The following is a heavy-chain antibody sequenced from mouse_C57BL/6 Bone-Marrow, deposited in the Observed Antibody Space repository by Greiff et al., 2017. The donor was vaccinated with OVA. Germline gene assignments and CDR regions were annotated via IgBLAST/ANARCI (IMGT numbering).Heavy chain of an antibody. Sequence: DVQLQESGAELVRPGASVKLSCTASGFNIKDDYMHWVKQRPEQGLEWIGWIDPENGDTEYASKFQGKATITADTSSNTAYLQLSSLTSEDTAVYYCTKDGYYGVAYWGQGTLVTVSA. CDR2: IDPENGDT. V-gene: IGHV14-4*01. J-gene: IGHJ3*01. CDR3: TKDGYYGVAY. CDR1: GFNIKDDY. D-gene: IGHD2-3*01.